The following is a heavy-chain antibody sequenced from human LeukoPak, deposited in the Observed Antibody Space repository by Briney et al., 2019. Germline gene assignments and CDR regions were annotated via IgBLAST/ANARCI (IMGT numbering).Heavy chain of an antibody. CDR3: ATTRRGYYYGSGTTAFDI. CDR2: INHSGST. Sequence: SETLSLTCAVYGGSFSGYYWSWIRQPPGKGLEWLGEINHSGSTNYNPSLKSRVTISVDTSKNQSSLKLSSVTAADTAVYYCATTRRGYYYGSGTTAFDIWGQGTMVTVSS. CDR1: GGSFSGYY. D-gene: IGHD3-10*01. J-gene: IGHJ3*02. V-gene: IGHV4-34*01.